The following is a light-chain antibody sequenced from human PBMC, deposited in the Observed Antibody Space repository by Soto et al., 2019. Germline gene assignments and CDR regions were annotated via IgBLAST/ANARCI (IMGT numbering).Light chain of an antibody. J-gene: IGKJ1*01. Sequence: IQMSQFPSTMSESXGDRVTIPCRSSVSISKFLAGYQQKPGKAPKLXXYDSSSLQSGGPSRFSGSGSATEFTRTITSLQRDDFATYSGQQYDSYSWTFGQGTKVDIK. CDR3: QQYDSYSWT. V-gene: IGKV1-5*01. CDR1: VSISKF. CDR2: DSS.